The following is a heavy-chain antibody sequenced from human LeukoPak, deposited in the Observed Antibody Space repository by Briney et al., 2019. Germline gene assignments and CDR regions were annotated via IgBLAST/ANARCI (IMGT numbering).Heavy chain of an antibody. J-gene: IGHJ4*02. D-gene: IGHD4-11*01. V-gene: IGHV4-4*07. CDR2: IYTSGST. CDR1: VGSISSYY. CDR3: ARVGSYSNYALDY. Sequence: SETLSLTCTVSVGSISSYYGRWIRQPAGKGLEWIGRIYTSGSTNYNPSLKSRVTMSVDTSKNQFSLKLSSVTAADTAVYYCARVGSYSNYALDYWGQGTLVTVSS.